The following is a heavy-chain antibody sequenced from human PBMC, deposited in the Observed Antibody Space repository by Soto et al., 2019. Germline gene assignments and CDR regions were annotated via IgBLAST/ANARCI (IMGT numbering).Heavy chain of an antibody. V-gene: IGHV3-23*01. D-gene: IGHD2-15*01. CDR2: VSGNGGTT. J-gene: IGHJ4*02. CDR3: AKPVALVGTYS. Sequence: GGSLRLSCAASGFTFSSYAMSWVRQAPGKGLEWVSTVSGNGGTTYYADSVKGRFTISRDNSKNTLNLQMNSLRAEDTAVYYCAKPVALVGTYSWGQGTLVTVSS. CDR1: GFTFSSYA.